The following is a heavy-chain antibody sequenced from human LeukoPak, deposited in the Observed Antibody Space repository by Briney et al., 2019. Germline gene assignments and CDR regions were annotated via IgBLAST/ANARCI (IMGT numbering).Heavy chain of an antibody. CDR3: AREALLWFGEFNWFDP. CDR1: GGSFSGYY. V-gene: IGHV4-34*01. J-gene: IGHJ5*02. CDR2: INHSGST. D-gene: IGHD3-10*01. Sequence: PSETLSLTCAVYGGSFSGYYWSWTRQPPGKGLEWIGEINHSGSTNHNPSLKSRVTISVDTSKNQFSLKLSSVTAADTAVYYCAREALLWFGEFNWFDPWGQGTLVTVSS.